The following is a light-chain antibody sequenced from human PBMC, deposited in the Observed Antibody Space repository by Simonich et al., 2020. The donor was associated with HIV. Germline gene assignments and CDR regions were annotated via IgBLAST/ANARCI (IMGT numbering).Light chain of an antibody. J-gene: IGKJ2*01. Sequence: EIVMTQSPATLSVSPGERATLSCRASKSVSSNLAWYQQKPGPAPRLLIYGASTRATDIPARFSGSGSGTEFTLTISSMQSEDFAVYYCHQYYNWPLFFGQGTKLEIK. CDR3: HQYYNWPLF. V-gene: IGKV3-15*01. CDR1: KSVSSN. CDR2: GAS.